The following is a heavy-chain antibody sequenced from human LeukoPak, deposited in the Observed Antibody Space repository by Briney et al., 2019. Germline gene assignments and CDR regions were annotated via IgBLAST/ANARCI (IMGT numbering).Heavy chain of an antibody. CDR3: AREHDGGEWGRDFDS. CDR2: INEDGSET. CDR1: GFNFNTHW. D-gene: IGHD2-21*01. V-gene: IGHV3-7*01. Sequence: GGSLRLSCVASGFNFNTHWMSWVRQAPGKGLEWVANINEDGSETYYVDSVKGRFTISRANAKNSLNLQLNGLRAEDTGLYYCAREHDGGEWGRDFDSWGQGTMVTVSS. J-gene: IGHJ3*02.